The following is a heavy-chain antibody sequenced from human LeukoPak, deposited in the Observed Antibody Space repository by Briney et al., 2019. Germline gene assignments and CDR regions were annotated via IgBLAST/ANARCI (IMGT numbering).Heavy chain of an antibody. CDR1: GFTLSGHA. CDR2: ISGSGGNT. CDR3: AKGPLREVAGTTWDY. V-gene: IGHV3-23*01. J-gene: IGHJ4*02. Sequence: TGGSLRLSFAASGFTLSGHAMTWVRQDPGKGLEWVAAISGSGGNTYYADSVKGRFTISRDNSKYTLSLQMNSLRVEDTAVYYCAKGPLREVAGTTWDYWGQGTLVTVSS. D-gene: IGHD6-19*01.